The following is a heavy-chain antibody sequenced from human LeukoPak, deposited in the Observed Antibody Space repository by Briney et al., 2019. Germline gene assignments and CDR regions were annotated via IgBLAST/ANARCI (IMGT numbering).Heavy chain of an antibody. CDR3: AKSCSSTSCYDAFDI. CDR1: GFTFSSYG. D-gene: IGHD2-2*01. CDR2: IWYDGSNK. Sequence: GRSLRLSCAASGFTFSSYGMHWVRQAPGKGLEWVAVIWYDGSNKYYADSVKGRFTISRDNSKNTLYLQMNSLRAEDTAVYYCAKSCSSTSCYDAFDIWGQGTMVTVSS. J-gene: IGHJ3*02. V-gene: IGHV3-33*06.